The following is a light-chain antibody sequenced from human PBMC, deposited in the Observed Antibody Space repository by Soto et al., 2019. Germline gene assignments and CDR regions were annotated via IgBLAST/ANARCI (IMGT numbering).Light chain of an antibody. CDR1: QSISSW. CDR2: DAS. J-gene: IGKJ1*01. V-gene: IGKV1-5*01. CDR3: QQYNSYSWT. Sequence: DVPMTQSPSTLSASVGDRVTITCRASQSISSWLAWYQQKPGKAPKLLIYDASSLESGVPSRFSGSGSGTEFTLTISSLQPDDFATYYCQQYNSYSWTFGQGTKVDI.